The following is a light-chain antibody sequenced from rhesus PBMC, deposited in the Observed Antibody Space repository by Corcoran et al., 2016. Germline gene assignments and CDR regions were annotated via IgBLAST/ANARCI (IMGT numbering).Light chain of an antibody. CDR2: KAS. CDR1: ENVNNY. V-gene: IGKV1-74*01. J-gene: IGKJ3*01. CDR3: QHYYGAPFT. Sequence: DIQMTQSPSSLSASVGDRVTITCRASENVNNYLKWYQQKPGQAPKLLISKASTLQSGVPSRFNGRGSVTDYTFTISSLQSEDFATYYCQHYYGAPFTFGHGTKLDIK.